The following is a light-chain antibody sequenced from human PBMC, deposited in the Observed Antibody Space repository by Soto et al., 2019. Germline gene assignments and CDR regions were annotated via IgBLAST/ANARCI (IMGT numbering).Light chain of an antibody. CDR2: DTT. J-gene: IGLJ1*01. Sequence: QAVLTQEPSLTVSPGGTVTLTCGSSNGAVTNGHYPYWFQQKPGQAPRTLIYDTTNRHSWTPARVSGSLLGGKAALTLSGAQPEDEAEYYCLLSYNGPYVFGTGTKVTVL. CDR3: LLSYNGPYV. V-gene: IGLV7-46*01. CDR1: NGAVTNGHY.